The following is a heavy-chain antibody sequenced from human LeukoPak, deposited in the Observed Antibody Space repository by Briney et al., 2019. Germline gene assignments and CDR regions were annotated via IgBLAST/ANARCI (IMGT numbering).Heavy chain of an antibody. V-gene: IGHV4-39*07. Sequence: SETLSLTCTVSGGSISSSSYYWGWIRQPPGKGLEWIGRIYYSGSTYYNPSLKSRVTISVDTSKNQFSLKLSSVTAADTAVYYCARGRVGSGSYGGAFDIWGQGTMVTVSS. D-gene: IGHD1-26*01. CDR1: GGSISSSSYY. J-gene: IGHJ3*02. CDR2: IYYSGST. CDR3: ARGRVGSGSYGGAFDI.